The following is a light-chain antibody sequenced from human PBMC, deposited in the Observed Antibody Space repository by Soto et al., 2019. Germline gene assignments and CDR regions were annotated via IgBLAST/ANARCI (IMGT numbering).Light chain of an antibody. Sequence: QSVLTQPASVSGSPGQSITISCTGTSSDVGGYNYVSWYQQHPGKAPKLMIYEVRNRPSGVSNRFSGSKSGNTASLTTSGLQAEDEADYYCSSYTSSSTRVFGGGTKLTVL. CDR1: SSDVGGYNY. J-gene: IGLJ3*02. CDR2: EVR. CDR3: SSYTSSSTRV. V-gene: IGLV2-14*01.